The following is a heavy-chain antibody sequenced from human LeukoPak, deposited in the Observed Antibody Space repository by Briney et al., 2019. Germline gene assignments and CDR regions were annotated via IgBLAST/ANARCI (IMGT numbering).Heavy chain of an antibody. Sequence: PGGSLRLSCAASGFTFSNYAMSWVRQAPGKGLEWVSTVGGSGGGTYYADSVKGRFTISRDNSKNTLYLQMSSLRAEDTAVYYCARGSFYFDYWVQATLVTVSS. CDR1: GFTFSNYA. CDR2: VGGSGGGT. CDR3: ARGSFYFDY. D-gene: IGHD3-16*01. V-gene: IGHV3-23*01. J-gene: IGHJ4*02.